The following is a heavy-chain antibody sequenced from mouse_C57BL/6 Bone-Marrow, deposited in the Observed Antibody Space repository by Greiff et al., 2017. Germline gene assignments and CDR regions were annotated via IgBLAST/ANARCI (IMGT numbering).Heavy chain of an antibody. CDR3: AMTNWDGIAY. CDR2: ISDGGSYT. D-gene: IGHD4-1*01. V-gene: IGHV5-4*03. J-gene: IGHJ3*01. Sequence: EVKLVESGGGLVKPGGSLKLSCAASGFTFSSYAMSWVRQTPEKRLEWVATISDGGSYTYYPDNVKGRFTISRDNAKNNLYLQMSHLKSEDTAMYYCAMTNWDGIAYWGQGTLVTVSA. CDR1: GFTFSSYA.